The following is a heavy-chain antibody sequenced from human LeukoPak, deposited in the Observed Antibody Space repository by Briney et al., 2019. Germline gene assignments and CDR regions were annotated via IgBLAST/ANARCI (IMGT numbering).Heavy chain of an antibody. CDR1: GFTFTLSSYG. D-gene: IGHD6-6*01. CDR2: ISYEGSLK. Sequence: PGRFLRLSCAASGFTFTLSSYGMHWVRQAPGKGLEWVAVISYEGSLKYYADSVKGRFTISRDTSKNMLYLQMNSLRAEDTAVYYCSRYNTSSWDYWGQGTLVTVSS. V-gene: IGHV3-33*01. J-gene: IGHJ4*02. CDR3: SRYNTSSWDY.